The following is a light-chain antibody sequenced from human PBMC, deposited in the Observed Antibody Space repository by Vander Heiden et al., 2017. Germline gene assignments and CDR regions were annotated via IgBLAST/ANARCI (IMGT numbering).Light chain of an antibody. CDR2: AAS. V-gene: IGKV1-39*01. J-gene: IGKJ1*01. CDR3: QQRYSTPPT. Sequence: LQRTQSPSSLSASLGDRVILTCRASQSINNYLNWYQQKPGQAPKLLIYAASSLQSGVPSRFSGNESGTDFTLTISSLQPEDFATYYCQQRYSTPPTFGQGTTVEIK. CDR1: QSINNY.